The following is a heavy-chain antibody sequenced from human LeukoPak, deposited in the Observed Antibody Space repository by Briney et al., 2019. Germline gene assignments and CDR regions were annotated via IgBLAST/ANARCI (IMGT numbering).Heavy chain of an antibody. CDR3: ARPWGAYCGGDCYSAAFDI. V-gene: IGHV1-2*02. J-gene: IGHJ3*02. CDR1: GYTFTVYY. CDR2: INPNSGGT. Sequence: GASVKVSCKASGYTFTVYYMHWVRQAPGQGLEWMGWINPNSGGTNYAQKFQGRVTMTRDTSISTVYMELSSLRSEDTAVYYCARPWGAYCGGDCYSAAFDIWGQGTMVTVSS. D-gene: IGHD2-21*02.